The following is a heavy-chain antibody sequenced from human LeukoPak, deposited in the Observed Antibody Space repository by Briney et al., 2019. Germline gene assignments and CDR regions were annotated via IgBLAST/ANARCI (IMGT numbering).Heavy chain of an antibody. V-gene: IGHV3-53*01. J-gene: IGHJ3*02. D-gene: IGHD3-22*01. CDR2: IYSGGST. CDR3: SSDYYDSSGYYLAAFDI. CDR1: GFTVSSNY. Sequence: PGGSLRLSCAASGFTVSSNYMSWVRQAPGKGLEWVSGIYSGGSTYYADSVKGRFTISRDNSKNTLYLQMNSLRAEDTAVYYCSSDYYDSSGYYLAAFDIWGQGTMVTVSS.